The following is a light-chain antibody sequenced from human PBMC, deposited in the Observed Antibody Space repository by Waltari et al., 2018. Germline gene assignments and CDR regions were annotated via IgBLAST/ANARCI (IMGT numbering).Light chain of an antibody. V-gene: IGKV1-27*01. CDR3: QNYDSAPLT. Sequence: DIQMTQSPSSLSASVGDRVTLTCRASQGMSNYLAWYQQKPGKVPKLLIKAASTLQSGVPSRFSGSGSGTEFTLTISSLQPEDFATYYCQNYDSAPLTFGPGTKVDIK. J-gene: IGKJ3*01. CDR2: AAS. CDR1: QGMSNY.